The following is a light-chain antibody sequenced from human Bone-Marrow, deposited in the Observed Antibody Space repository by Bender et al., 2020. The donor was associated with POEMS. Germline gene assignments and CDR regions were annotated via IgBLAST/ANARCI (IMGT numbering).Light chain of an antibody. CDR2: TNN. CDR1: GSNIGGYP. Sequence: QSVLTQPPSVSGTPGQRVTISCSGSGSNIGGYPVNWYQQLPGTAPRLLIYTNNERPSGVPDRFSGSKSGTSASLTISGLQAEDEADYYCSSYTSSSFWVFGGGTKLTVL. J-gene: IGLJ3*02. V-gene: IGLV1-44*01. CDR3: SSYTSSSFWV.